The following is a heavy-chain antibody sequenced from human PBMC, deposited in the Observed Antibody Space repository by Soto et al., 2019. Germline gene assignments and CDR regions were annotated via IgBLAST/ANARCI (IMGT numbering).Heavy chain of an antibody. CDR3: ATRRGGSSPDDAFDF. D-gene: IGHD3-16*01. Sequence: EVQLVESGGGLVKPGGSLRLSCAASGFAFSTYSMNWVRQAPGKGLEWVSSISNSGAYIYYADSVKGRFTVSRDNARNSVYLQMNSLRDEDTAIYYCATRRGGSSPDDAFDFWGQGTMVTVSS. J-gene: IGHJ3*01. CDR1: GFAFSTYS. V-gene: IGHV3-21*02. CDR2: ISNSGAYI.